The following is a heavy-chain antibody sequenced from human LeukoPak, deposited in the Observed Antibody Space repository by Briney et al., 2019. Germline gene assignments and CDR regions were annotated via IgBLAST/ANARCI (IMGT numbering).Heavy chain of an antibody. CDR3: AWGGDYFDF. CDR2: IKGKANGETT. CDR1: GFTFSDAW. J-gene: IGHJ4*02. V-gene: IGHV3-15*01. Sequence: GGSLRLSCSASGFTFSDAWMGWVRQAPGKGLEWVGRIKGKANGETTHFAAPVKGRFTISRDDSKNTLYLQMNGLKTEDTAVYYCAWGGDYFDFWGRGTLVTVSS. D-gene: IGHD3-16*01.